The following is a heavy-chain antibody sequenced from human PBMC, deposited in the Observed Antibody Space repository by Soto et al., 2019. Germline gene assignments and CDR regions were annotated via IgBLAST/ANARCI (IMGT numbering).Heavy chain of an antibody. Sequence: SETLSLTCTVSGVSISSGGYYWSWIRQHPGKGLEWIGYIYYSGSTYYNPSLKSRVTIPVDTSKNQFSLKLSSVTAADTAVYYCARENCSGGSCYSVYWGQGTLVTVSS. CDR3: ARENCSGGSCYSVY. J-gene: IGHJ4*02. CDR2: IYYSGST. V-gene: IGHV4-31*03. D-gene: IGHD2-15*01. CDR1: GVSISSGGYY.